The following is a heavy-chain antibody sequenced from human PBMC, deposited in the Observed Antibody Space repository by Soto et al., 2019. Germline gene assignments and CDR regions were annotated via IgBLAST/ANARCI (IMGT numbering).Heavy chain of an antibody. J-gene: IGHJ2*01. CDR3: AREMSTMILGGYFDL. Sequence: QVQLVESGGGVVQPGRSLRLSCAASRFTFSTYSMHWVRQAPGKGLEWVAVISHDGRHIYYADSVKGRFTISRDNSKNTLYLQTSRRRADDTAVYYCAREMSTMILGGYFDLRGRGTLVIVSS. CDR1: RFTFSTYS. D-gene: IGHD3-22*01. CDR2: ISHDGRHI. V-gene: IGHV3-30-3*01.